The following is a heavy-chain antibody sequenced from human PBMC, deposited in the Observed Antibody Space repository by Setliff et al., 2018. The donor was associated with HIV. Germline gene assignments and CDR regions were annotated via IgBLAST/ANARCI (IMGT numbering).Heavy chain of an antibody. CDR3: AREKGFGGATGWFDP. CDR1: GGSIGNYY. J-gene: IGHJ5*02. D-gene: IGHD2-15*01. Sequence: PSETLSLTCSVSGGSIGNYYWTWIRQPAGKGLEWVGRIYTSGKANYNPSLKSRVTMSIDTSQNQFSLKLSSVTAADTAVYYCAREKGFGGATGWFDPWGQGTLVTVSS. CDR2: IYTSGKA. V-gene: IGHV4-4*07.